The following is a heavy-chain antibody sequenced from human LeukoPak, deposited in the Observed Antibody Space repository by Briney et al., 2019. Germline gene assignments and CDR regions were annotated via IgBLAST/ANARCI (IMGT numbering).Heavy chain of an antibody. Sequence: HPSETLSLTCAVYGGSFSDYYWSWIRQPPGKGLEWIGEINHSGGTNYNPSLKSRVTISVDTSKNQFSLKLGSVTAADTAVYYCARVLSSGYYVWAYWGQGTLVTVSS. V-gene: IGHV4-34*01. D-gene: IGHD3-22*01. CDR2: INHSGGT. CDR3: ARVLSSGYYVWAY. CDR1: GGSFSDYY. J-gene: IGHJ4*02.